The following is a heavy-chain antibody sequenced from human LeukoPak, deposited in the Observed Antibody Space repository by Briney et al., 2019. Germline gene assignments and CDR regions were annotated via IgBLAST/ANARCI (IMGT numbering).Heavy chain of an antibody. Sequence: PGGSLRLSCAASGFTFSSYGMHWVRQAPGKGLEWVAFIRYDGSNKYYADSVKGRFTISRDNSKNTLYLQMNSLRAEDTAVYYCAKDFGFGSLPTPFTVTTGFDYWGLGTLVTVSP. CDR3: AKDFGFGSLPTPFTVTTGFDY. D-gene: IGHD4-11*01. CDR1: GFTFSSYG. J-gene: IGHJ4*02. V-gene: IGHV3-30*02. CDR2: IRYDGSNK.